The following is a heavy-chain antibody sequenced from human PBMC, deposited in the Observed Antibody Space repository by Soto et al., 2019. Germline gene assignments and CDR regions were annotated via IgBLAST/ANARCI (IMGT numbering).Heavy chain of an antibody. J-gene: IGHJ5*02. CDR1: GYTFTSYD. D-gene: IGHD3-3*01. CDR3: ARVGTDYDFWSGYYVGWFDP. Sequence: ASVKVSCKASGYTFTSYDINWVRQATGQGLEWMGWMNPNSGNTGYAQKLQGRVTMTRNTSISTAYMELSSLRSEDTAVYYCARVGTDYDFWSGYYVGWFDPWGQGTLVTVSS. CDR2: MNPNSGNT. V-gene: IGHV1-8*01.